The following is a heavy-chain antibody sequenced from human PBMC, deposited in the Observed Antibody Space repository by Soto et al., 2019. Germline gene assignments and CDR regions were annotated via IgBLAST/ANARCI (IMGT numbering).Heavy chain of an antibody. CDR1: GGSFSGYY. CDR2: INHSGST. D-gene: IGHD2-2*01. J-gene: IGHJ4*02. V-gene: IGHV4-34*01. Sequence: QVQLQQWGAGLLKPSETLSLTCAVYGGSFSGYYWSWIRQPPGKGLEWIGEINHSGSTNYNPSLKSRVTISVDTSKNQFSLKLSSVTAADTAVYYCARAHGRYCSSTSCYYFDYWGQGTLVTVSS. CDR3: ARAHGRYCSSTSCYYFDY.